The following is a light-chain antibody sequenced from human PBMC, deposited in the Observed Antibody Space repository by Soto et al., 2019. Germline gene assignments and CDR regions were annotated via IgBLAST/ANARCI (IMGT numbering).Light chain of an antibody. Sequence: DIQMTQSPSSLSASVGDRVTITCQASHDIRKYLNWYQQKPGKAPKLLIYDASNLETGVPSRFTGSGSGTDFTFTISSLQPEDIATYYCQQYENFPVTFGQGTRLEL. CDR2: DAS. CDR1: HDIRKY. CDR3: QQYENFPVT. J-gene: IGKJ5*01. V-gene: IGKV1-33*01.